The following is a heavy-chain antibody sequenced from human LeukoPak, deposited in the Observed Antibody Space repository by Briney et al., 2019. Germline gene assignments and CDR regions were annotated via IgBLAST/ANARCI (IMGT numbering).Heavy chain of an antibody. V-gene: IGHV4-39*01. CDR3: ARHALIVVVPAAIADY. CDR2: IYYSGST. D-gene: IGHD2-2*02. CDR1: GGSISSSSYY. Sequence: PSETLSLTCTVSGGSISSSSYYWGWIRQPPGKGLEWIGSIYYSGSTYYNPSLKSRVTISVDTSKNQFSLKLSSVTAADTAVYYCARHALIVVVPAAIADYRGQGTLVTVSS. J-gene: IGHJ4*02.